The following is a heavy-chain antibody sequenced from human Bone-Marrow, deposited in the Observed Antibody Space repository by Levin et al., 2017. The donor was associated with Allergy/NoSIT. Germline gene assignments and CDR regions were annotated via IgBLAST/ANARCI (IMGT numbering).Heavy chain of an antibody. D-gene: IGHD3-10*01. CDR3: AGGWFGELLSR. Sequence: GGSLRLSCAASGFTVSSNYMSWVRQAPGKGPEWVSVIYSGGSTYYADSVKGRFTISRDNSKNTLYLQMNSLRAEDTAVYYCAGGWFGELLSRWGQGTLVTVSS. V-gene: IGHV3-53*01. CDR2: IYSGGST. J-gene: IGHJ4*02. CDR1: GFTVSSNY.